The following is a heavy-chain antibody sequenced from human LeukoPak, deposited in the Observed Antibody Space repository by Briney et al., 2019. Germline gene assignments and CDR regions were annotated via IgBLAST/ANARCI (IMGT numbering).Heavy chain of an antibody. CDR1: GFTVTSYY. Sequence: GGSLRLSCAASGFTVTSYYMSWVRQAPGKGLEWVSVIYSDDSAHYAESVKGRFTVSTDHSTNALYLKMNTLKPEDTAVFYCARVYWHENAEYLQHWGQGTLVTVSS. CDR3: ARVYWHENAEYLQH. V-gene: IGHV3-66*01. CDR2: IYSDDSA. J-gene: IGHJ1*01. D-gene: IGHD2-15*01.